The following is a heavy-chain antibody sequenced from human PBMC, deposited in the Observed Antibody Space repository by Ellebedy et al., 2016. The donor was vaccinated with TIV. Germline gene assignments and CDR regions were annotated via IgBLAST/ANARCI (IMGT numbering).Heavy chain of an antibody. J-gene: IGHJ4*02. Sequence: MPSETLSLTCTVSGDSIRSYYWSWIRQPPGKGLEWIGYISYTGSTHYNPSLRSRVTISADTSKNQFSLRLISVTDADMAVYYCARDEVLGGYSYGLDSWGQGTLVTVSS. V-gene: IGHV4-59*01. CDR2: ISYTGST. CDR3: ARDEVLGGYSYGLDS. D-gene: IGHD5-18*01. CDR1: GDSIRSYY.